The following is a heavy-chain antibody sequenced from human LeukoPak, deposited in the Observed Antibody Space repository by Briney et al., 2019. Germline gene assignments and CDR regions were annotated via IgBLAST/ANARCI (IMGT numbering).Heavy chain of an antibody. CDR3: ARGTMVRGVIEGSYYYYGMDV. J-gene: IGHJ6*02. D-gene: IGHD3-10*01. V-gene: IGHV1-18*01. CDR1: GYTFTSYG. CDR2: ISAYNGNT. Sequence: ASEKVSCKASGYTFTSYGISWVRQAPGQGLEWMGWISAYNGNTNYAQKLQGRVTMTTDTSTSTAYMELRSLRSDDTAVYYCARGTMVRGVIEGSYYYYGMDVWGQGTTVTVSS.